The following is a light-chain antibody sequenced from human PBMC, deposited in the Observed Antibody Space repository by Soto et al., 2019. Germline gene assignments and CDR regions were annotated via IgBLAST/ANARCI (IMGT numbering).Light chain of an antibody. CDR2: AAT. CDR1: QSISSY. CDR3: QQSYGIPYT. J-gene: IGKJ2*01. V-gene: IGKV1-39*01. Sequence: DIQMTQSPSSLSASVGDRVTITCRSSQSISSYFSWYQQKPGKAPKLLIYAATSLQSGVPSRFSSSGAGTEFTLTISSLQPEDFATYYCQQSYGIPYTFGQGTKLEIK.